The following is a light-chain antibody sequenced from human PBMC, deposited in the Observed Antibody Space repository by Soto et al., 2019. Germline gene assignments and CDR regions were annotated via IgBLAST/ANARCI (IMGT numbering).Light chain of an antibody. J-gene: IGKJ4*01. CDR1: QSIFYSTKKKDY. Sequence: DIVLTQSPDSLAVSLGERVTINCKSSQSIFYSTKKKDYLAWYQQKPGQPPKLLIYWASTRESGVPDRFSGSGSGTDFTLTISSLQASYVAVYYCQQYFSIPPLTFGGGTTVEIK. V-gene: IGKV4-1*01. CDR3: QQYFSIPPLT. CDR2: WAS.